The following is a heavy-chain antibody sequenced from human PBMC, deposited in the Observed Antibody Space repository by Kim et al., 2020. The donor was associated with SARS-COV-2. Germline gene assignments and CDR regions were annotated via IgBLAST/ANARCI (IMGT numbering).Heavy chain of an antibody. J-gene: IGHJ5*02. CDR2: VYYSAST. CDR3: ASAYTGFLFDP. V-gene: IGHV4-59*08. Sequence: SETLSLTCTVSGGSMSNYYWSWIRQPPGKGLEWIGYVYYSASTNYNPSLKSRVTISVDTSKNRFSLKLTSVTAADTAVYFCASAYTGFLFDPWGQVTLVT. D-gene: IGHD3-16*01. CDR1: GGSMSNYY.